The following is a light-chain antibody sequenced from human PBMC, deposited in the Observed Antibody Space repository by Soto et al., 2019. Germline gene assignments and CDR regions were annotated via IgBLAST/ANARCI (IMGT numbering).Light chain of an antibody. CDR2: EAS. Sequence: QSALTQPPSASGSPGQSVTISCTGTSSDVAGYNYVSWYQQHPGKAPKLMISEASKRPAGVPDRFSGSKSGNTASLTVSGLQSEDEADYYCSSFAGNNTLVFGGGTKLTVL. CDR1: SSDVAGYNY. V-gene: IGLV2-8*01. J-gene: IGLJ2*01. CDR3: SSFAGNNTLV.